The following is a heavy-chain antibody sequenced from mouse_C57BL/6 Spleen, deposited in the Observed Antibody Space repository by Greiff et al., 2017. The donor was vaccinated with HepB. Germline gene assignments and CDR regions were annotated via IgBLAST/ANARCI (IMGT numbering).Heavy chain of an antibody. Sequence: EVQLVESGGGLVQPGGSLSLSCAASGFTFTDYYMSWVRQPPGKALDWLGFIRNKANGYTTEYSASVKGRFTISRDNTQCILYLQMNALRAEDSATYNCASLIYDGYPNWYFDVWGTGTTVTVSS. CDR3: ASLIYDGYPNWYFDV. CDR2: IRNKANGYTT. D-gene: IGHD2-3*01. V-gene: IGHV7-3*01. CDR1: GFTFTDYY. J-gene: IGHJ1*03.